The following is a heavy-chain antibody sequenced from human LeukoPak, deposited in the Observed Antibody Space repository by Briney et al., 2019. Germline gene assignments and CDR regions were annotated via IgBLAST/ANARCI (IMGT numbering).Heavy chain of an antibody. CDR1: GFTVSSNY. V-gene: IGHV3-66*01. D-gene: IGHD2-21*01. CDR3: ARASLFGDAFDI. J-gene: IGHJ3*02. CDR2: IYIGGST. Sequence: PGGSLRLSCAASGFTVSSNYMSWVRQALGEGLECVSVIYIGGSTYYADSVKGRFTISRDNSKNTLCLQMNSLRAEDTAVYYCARASLFGDAFDIWGQGTMVTVSS.